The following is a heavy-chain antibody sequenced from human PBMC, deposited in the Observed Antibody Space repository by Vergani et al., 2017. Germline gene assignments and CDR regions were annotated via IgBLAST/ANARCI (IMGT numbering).Heavy chain of an antibody. CDR1: GFSFPGYA. D-gene: IGHD5-12*01. CDR2: VSGSSATP. J-gene: IGHJ4*02. Sequence: EVQLLVSGGGLVQPGGSLRLSCEASGFSFPGYAMSWVRQAPGKGLEWVSSVSGSSATPYYADSVKGRFIISRDNSKNTLHLQMNSLRADDTAVYCCTKGSRGYTGYFFDYWGQGTLATVSS. V-gene: IGHV3-23*01. CDR3: TKGSRGYTGYFFDY.